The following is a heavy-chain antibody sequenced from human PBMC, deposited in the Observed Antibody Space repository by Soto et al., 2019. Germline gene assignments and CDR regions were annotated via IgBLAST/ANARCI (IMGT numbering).Heavy chain of an antibody. J-gene: IGHJ3*01. Sequence: QVQLGPSGAEEKKPGSSVKVSCKASVGSFSSHSIPWVRQAPGQELEWMGRLILILGITYYAQKFQDRVTITADKSTSTADMGLSSLRSEDTAMEFCSFGEDEESRSARDDAFDGWGQGTKVTVSS. CDR3: SFGEDEESRSARDDAFDG. CDR1: VGSFSSHS. CDR2: LILILGIT. V-gene: IGHV1-69*02. D-gene: IGHD3-10*01.